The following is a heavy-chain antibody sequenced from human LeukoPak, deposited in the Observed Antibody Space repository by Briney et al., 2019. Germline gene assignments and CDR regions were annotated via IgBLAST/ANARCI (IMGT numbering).Heavy chain of an antibody. D-gene: IGHD3-9*01. CDR1: GGSFSGYY. CDR3: ARDGRDYYDILTGYDY. J-gene: IGHJ4*02. CDR2: INHSGST. V-gene: IGHV4-34*01. Sequence: SETLSLTCAVYGGSFSGYYWSWIRQPPGKGLEWIGEINHSGSTNYNPSLKSRVTISVDTSKNQFSLKLSSVTAADTAVYYCARDGRDYYDILTGYDYWGQGTLVTVSS.